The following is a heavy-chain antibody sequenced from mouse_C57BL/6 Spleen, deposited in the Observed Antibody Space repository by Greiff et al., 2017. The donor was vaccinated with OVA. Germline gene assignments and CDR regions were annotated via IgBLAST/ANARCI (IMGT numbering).Heavy chain of an antibody. D-gene: IGHD1-1*01. V-gene: IGHV1-82*01. CDR1: GYAFSSSW. J-gene: IGHJ4*01. Sequence: VQLQQSGPELVKPGASVKISCKASGYAFSSSWMNWVKQRPGQGLEWIGRIYPGDGDTNYNGKFKGKATLTADKSSSTAYMQLSSLTSEDSAVYFCARSLLRAMDYWGQGTSVTVSS. CDR3: ARSLLRAMDY. CDR2: IYPGDGDT.